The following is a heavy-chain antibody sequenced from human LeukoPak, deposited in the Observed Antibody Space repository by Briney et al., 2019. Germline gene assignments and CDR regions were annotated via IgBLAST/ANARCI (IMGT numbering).Heavy chain of an antibody. Sequence: GGSLRLSCAASGFTFSSYSMNWVRQAPGKGLEWVSSISSSSSYIYYADSVKGRFTISRDNAKNSLYLQMNSLRAEDTAVYYCAGTLAAPISYYYYYYMDVWGKGTTVTVSS. J-gene: IGHJ6*03. CDR3: AGTLAAPISYYYYYYMDV. CDR2: ISSSSSYI. V-gene: IGHV3-21*01. D-gene: IGHD2-15*01. CDR1: GFTFSSYS.